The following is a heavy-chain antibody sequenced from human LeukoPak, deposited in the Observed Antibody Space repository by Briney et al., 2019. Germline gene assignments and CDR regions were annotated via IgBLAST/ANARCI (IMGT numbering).Heavy chain of an antibody. CDR1: GYTFTSYD. V-gene: IGHV1-8*01. CDR3: ARGYGSGIYYYYYYGMDV. Sequence: GASVKVSCKASGYTFTSYDINWVRQATGQGLEWMGWMNSNSGNTGYAQKFQGRVTMTRNTSISTAYMELSSLRSEDTAVYYCARGYGSGIYYYYYYGMDVWGQGTTVTVSS. CDR2: MNSNSGNT. J-gene: IGHJ6*02. D-gene: IGHD3-10*01.